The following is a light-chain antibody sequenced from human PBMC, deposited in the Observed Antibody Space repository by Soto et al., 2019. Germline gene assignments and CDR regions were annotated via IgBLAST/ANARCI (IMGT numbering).Light chain of an antibody. CDR1: SSDVGSYNL. V-gene: IGLV2-23*03. J-gene: IGLJ1*01. CDR3: CSYAGSSTFAYV. Sequence: QSALTQPASVSGSPGQSITISCTVTSSDVGSYNLVSWYQQHPGKAPKLMIYEGSKRPSGVSNRFSGSKSGNTASLTISGLQAEDEADYYCCSYAGSSTFAYVFGTGTKVTVL. CDR2: EGS.